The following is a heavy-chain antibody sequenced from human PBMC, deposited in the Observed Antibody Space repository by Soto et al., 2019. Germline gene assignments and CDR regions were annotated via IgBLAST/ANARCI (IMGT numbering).Heavy chain of an antibody. CDR3: ARDERGYTYVSDYGLDV. CDR1: GGTFHYHT. D-gene: IGHD5-18*01. CDR2: IIPSLDRV. Sequence: QVQLVQSGAELKKPGSSVKVSCEASGGTFHYHTIIAWVRQAPGQGPEWMGRIIPSLDRVDYAQKFQDRVTITEDRPTNTAFMELRSLVSEDTAVYYCARDERGYTYVSDYGLDVWGQGTMVTVS. J-gene: IGHJ6*02. V-gene: IGHV1-69*08.